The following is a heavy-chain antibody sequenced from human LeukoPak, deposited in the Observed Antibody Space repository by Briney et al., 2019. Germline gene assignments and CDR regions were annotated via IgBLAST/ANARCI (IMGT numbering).Heavy chain of an antibody. D-gene: IGHD3-22*01. CDR1: GGSISSSSYY. Sequence: SETLSLTCTVSGGSISSSSYYWRWIRQPPGKGLEWIGSIYYSGSTYYNPSLKSRVTISVDTSKNQFSLKLSSVTAADAAVYYCASPRRYYGDYYSYWGQGTLVTVSS. V-gene: IGHV4-39*07. CDR2: IYYSGST. CDR3: ASPRRYYGDYYSY. J-gene: IGHJ4*02.